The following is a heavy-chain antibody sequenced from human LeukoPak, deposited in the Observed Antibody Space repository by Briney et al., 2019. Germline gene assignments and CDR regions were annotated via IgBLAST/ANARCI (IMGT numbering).Heavy chain of an antibody. CDR2: ISGSGGST. D-gene: IGHD6-13*01. CDR1: GFTFSSYA. J-gene: IGHJ4*02. Sequence: GGSLRLSCAASGFTFSSYAMSWVRQAPGKGLEWVSAISGSGGSTYYADSVKGRFTISRDNSKNTLYLQMNSLRAEDTAVYYCAKDPSPGIAAQYYFDYWGQGTLVTVSS. CDR3: AKDPSPGIAAQYYFDY. V-gene: IGHV3-23*01.